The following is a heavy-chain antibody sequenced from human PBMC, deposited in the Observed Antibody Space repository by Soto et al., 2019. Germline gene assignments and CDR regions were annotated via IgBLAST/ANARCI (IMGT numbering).Heavy chain of an antibody. J-gene: IGHJ5*02. D-gene: IGHD3-16*01. CDR1: GGTLSSYT. CDR2: IIPILGIA. CDR3: ARVPVIHLGPWFDP. V-gene: IGHV1-69*02. Sequence: QVQLVQSGAEVKKPGSSVKVSCKASGGTLSSYTISWVRQAPGQGLEWMGRIIPILGIANYAQKFQGRVTITADKSTSTAYMELSSLRSEDTAVYYCARVPVIHLGPWFDPWGQGTLVTVSS.